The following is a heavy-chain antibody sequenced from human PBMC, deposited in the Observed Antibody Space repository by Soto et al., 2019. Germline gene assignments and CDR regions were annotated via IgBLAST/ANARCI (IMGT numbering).Heavy chain of an antibody. Sequence: SETLSLTCTVSGGSISSSSYYWGWIRQPPGKGLEWIGSIYYSGSTYYNPSLKSRVTISVDTSKNQFSLKLSSVTAADTAVYYCASVPLGYSYGYAYYYYGMDVWGQGTTVTVSS. D-gene: IGHD5-18*01. J-gene: IGHJ6*02. CDR2: IYYSGST. CDR3: ASVPLGYSYGYAYYYYGMDV. CDR1: GGSISSSSYY. V-gene: IGHV4-39*01.